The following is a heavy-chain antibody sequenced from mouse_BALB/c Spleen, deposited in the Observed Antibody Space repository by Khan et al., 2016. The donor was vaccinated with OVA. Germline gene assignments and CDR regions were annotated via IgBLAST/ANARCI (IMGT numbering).Heavy chain of an antibody. CDR3: ASHLTGSFAY. V-gene: IGHV5-6*01. D-gene: IGHD4-1*01. Sequence: EVKLVESGGDLVKPGGSLKLSCAASGFTFSSYGMSWVRQTPDKRLEWVATISSAGDYTYYPDNVKGRFTISRDNAKNTLYLQMSSLKSEDTAMFYCASHLTGSFAYWGQGTLVTDSA. J-gene: IGHJ3*01. CDR2: ISSAGDYT. CDR1: GFTFSSYG.